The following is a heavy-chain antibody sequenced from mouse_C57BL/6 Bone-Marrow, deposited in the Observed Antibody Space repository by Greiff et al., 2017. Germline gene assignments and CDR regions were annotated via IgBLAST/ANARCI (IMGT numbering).Heavy chain of an antibody. Sequence: QLQESGPELVKPGASVKISCKASGYSFTDYNMNWVKQSNGKSLEWIGVINPNYGTTSYNQKFKGKATLTVAQSSSTAYMQLNSLTSEDSAVYYCARLGSSYGYYAMDYWGQGTSVTVSS. D-gene: IGHD1-1*01. CDR3: ARLGSSYGYYAMDY. V-gene: IGHV1-39*01. CDR1: GYSFTDYN. CDR2: INPNYGTT. J-gene: IGHJ4*01.